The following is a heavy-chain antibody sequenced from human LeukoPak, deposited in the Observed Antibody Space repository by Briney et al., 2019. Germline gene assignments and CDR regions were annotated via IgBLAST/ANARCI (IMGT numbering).Heavy chain of an antibody. D-gene: IGHD6-19*01. CDR2: LDNNGDNT. CDR1: GYTFTTYG. Sequence: GGSLRLSCVGSGYTFTTYGMSWVRQAPGKGLEWVSGLDNNGDNTYYADSVKGRFTISRDNSKNTLYLQMNSLRAEDTAMYYCAKERTPRYSSAWPLDYWGQGTLVTVSS. V-gene: IGHV3-23*01. CDR3: AKERTPRYSSAWPLDY. J-gene: IGHJ4*02.